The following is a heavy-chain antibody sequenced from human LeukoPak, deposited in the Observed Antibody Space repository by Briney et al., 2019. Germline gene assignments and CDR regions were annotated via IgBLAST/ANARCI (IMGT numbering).Heavy chain of an antibody. V-gene: IGHV1-18*01. CDR3: ARLPTIVAPAWTHQPFDP. Sequence: ASVKVSCKASGYTFINYGIGWVRQAPGQRLEGMGWISPYNGKTKYAQNLQGRVTMTTDTSTSTAYMGLRSLTFDDTAVYYCARLPTIVAPAWTHQPFDPWGQGTLVIVSS. D-gene: IGHD2-2*01. CDR1: GYTFINYG. J-gene: IGHJ5*02. CDR2: ISPYNGKT.